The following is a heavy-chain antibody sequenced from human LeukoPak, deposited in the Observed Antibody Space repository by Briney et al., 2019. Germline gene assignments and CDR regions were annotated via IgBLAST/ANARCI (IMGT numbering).Heavy chain of an antibody. D-gene: IGHD5-18*01. Sequence: ASVKVSCKASGYTFTSYYMHWVRQAPGQGLEWMGIINPSGGSTSYAQKFQGRVTMTRNTSISTAYMELSSLRSEDTAVYYCARVGTAMADAFDIWGQGTMVTVSS. CDR2: INPSGGST. CDR3: ARVGTAMADAFDI. V-gene: IGHV1-46*01. CDR1: GYTFTSYY. J-gene: IGHJ3*02.